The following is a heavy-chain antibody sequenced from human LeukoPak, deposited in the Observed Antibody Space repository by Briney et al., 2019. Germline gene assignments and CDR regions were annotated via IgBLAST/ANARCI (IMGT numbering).Heavy chain of an antibody. Sequence: ASVKVSCKVPGYTLTELSMHWVRQAPGKGLEWMGGFDPEDGETIYAQKFQGRVTMTEDTSTDTAYMELSSLRSEDTAVYYCATHATYCSSTSCRDDAFDIWGQGTMVTVSS. CDR2: FDPEDGET. J-gene: IGHJ3*02. CDR1: GYTLTELS. CDR3: ATHATYCSSTSCRDDAFDI. D-gene: IGHD2-2*01. V-gene: IGHV1-24*01.